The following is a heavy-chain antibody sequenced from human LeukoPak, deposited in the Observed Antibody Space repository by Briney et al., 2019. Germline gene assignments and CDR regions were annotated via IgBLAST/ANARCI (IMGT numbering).Heavy chain of an antibody. Sequence: ASVKVSCKASGYTFTCYGISWVRQAPGQGLEWMGWISAYNGNTNYAQKLQGRVTMTTDTSTSTAYMELRSLRSDDTAVYYCARDLLVVVPAAISGSNIWGQGTMVTVSS. V-gene: IGHV1-18*01. CDR2: ISAYNGNT. D-gene: IGHD2-2*01. J-gene: IGHJ3*02. CDR1: GYTFTCYG. CDR3: ARDLLVVVPAAISGSNI.